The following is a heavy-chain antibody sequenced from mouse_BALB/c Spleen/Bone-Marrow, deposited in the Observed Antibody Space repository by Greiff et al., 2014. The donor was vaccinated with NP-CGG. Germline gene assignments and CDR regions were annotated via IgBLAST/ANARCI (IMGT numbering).Heavy chain of an antibody. CDR2: IDPSTGRT. Sequence: LVKPGASVKLSCKASGYTFTSYWMHWVKQRPGQGLEWIGEIDPSTGRTDYNKKFKSQATLTVDKSSSTAYMHLSSLTSEDSAVYYCARINGYDYWGQGTTLTVSS. CDR3: ARINGYDY. J-gene: IGHJ2*01. V-gene: IGHV1S81*02. D-gene: IGHD2-2*01. CDR1: GYTFTSYW.